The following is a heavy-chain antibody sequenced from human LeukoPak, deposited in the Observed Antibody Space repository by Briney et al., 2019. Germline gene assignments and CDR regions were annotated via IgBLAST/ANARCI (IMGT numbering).Heavy chain of an antibody. V-gene: IGHV1-2*02. Sequence: VASVKVSCKPSGYTSTGYYMHWVRQAPGQGLEWMGWINPNSGGTNYAQKFHGRVTMTRDTSISTAYMELRRLRSDDTAVYYCARGAHYHDSSQGYDYWGQGTLVTVAS. J-gene: IGHJ4*02. CDR1: GYTSTGYY. CDR2: INPNSGGT. D-gene: IGHD3-22*01. CDR3: ARGAHYHDSSQGYDY.